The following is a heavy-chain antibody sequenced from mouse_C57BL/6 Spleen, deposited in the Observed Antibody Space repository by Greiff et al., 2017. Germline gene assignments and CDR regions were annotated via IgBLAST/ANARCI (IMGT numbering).Heavy chain of an antibody. Sequence: VQLQESGPGLVQPSQSLSITCTVSGFSLTSYGVHWVRQSPGKGLEWLGVIWSGGSTDYNAAFIYRLSIRKDDSKSQVFVKMNSLQAYDTAIYYCASSRSYYYAMDDWGQGTSVTVSS. CDR3: ASSRSYYYAMDD. V-gene: IGHV2-2*01. CDR1: GFSLTSYG. CDR2: IWSGGST. J-gene: IGHJ4*01.